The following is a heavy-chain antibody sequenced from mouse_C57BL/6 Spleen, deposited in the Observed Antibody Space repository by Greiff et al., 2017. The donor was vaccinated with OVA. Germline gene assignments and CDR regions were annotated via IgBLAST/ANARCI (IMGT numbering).Heavy chain of an antibody. CDR2: IYPRSGNT. Sequence: VQLQQSGAELARPGASVKLSCKASGYTFTSYGISWVKQRTGQGLEWIGEIYPRSGNTYYNQKFKGKATLTVDQSSSTAYMQLNSLTSEDSAVYYCARQSSYYYGSSYHFDYWGQGTTLTVSS. CDR1: GYTFTSYG. J-gene: IGHJ2*01. CDR3: ARQSSYYYGSSYHFDY. V-gene: IGHV1-81*01. D-gene: IGHD1-1*01.